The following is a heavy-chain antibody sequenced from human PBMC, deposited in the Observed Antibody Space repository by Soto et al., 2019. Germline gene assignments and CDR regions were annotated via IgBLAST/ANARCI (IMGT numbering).Heavy chain of an antibody. D-gene: IGHD3-10*01. V-gene: IGHV3-23*01. CDR2: ISGGGGGT. CDR1: GFTFSNYA. Sequence: PGGSLRLSCAASGFTFSNYALSWVRQAPGKGLQWVSSISGGGGGTYYADSVKGRFTISRDNSKNTLYLQMSSLRAEDTAVYYCAKGVGGRYYYGDYWGQGTLVTVSS. J-gene: IGHJ4*02. CDR3: AKGVGGRYYYGDY.